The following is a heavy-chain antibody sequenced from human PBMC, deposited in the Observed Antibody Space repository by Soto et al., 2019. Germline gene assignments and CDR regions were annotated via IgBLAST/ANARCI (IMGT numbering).Heavy chain of an antibody. Sequence: VASVKVSCKASGGTFSSYAISWVRQAPGQGLEWMGGIIPIFGTANYAQKFQGRVTITADESTSTAYMELSSLRSEDTAVYYCARAPAHYYDSSTLGYWGQGTLVTVSS. CDR3: ARAPAHYYDSSTLGY. CDR1: GGTFSSYA. D-gene: IGHD3-22*01. J-gene: IGHJ4*02. CDR2: IIPIFGTA. V-gene: IGHV1-69*13.